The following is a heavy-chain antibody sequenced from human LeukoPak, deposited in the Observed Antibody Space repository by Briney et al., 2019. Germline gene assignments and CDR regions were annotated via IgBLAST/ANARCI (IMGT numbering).Heavy chain of an antibody. Sequence: AGGSLRLSCAASGSTFSSYAMTWVRQAPGKGLEWVLGISVSGGSTYYADSVKGRFTISRDNSKNTLYLQMNSLRAEDTAVYYCAKELRSDSSAYSYFDYWGQGTLVTVSS. CDR2: ISVSGGST. J-gene: IGHJ4*02. D-gene: IGHD3-22*01. CDR1: GSTFSSYA. V-gene: IGHV3-23*01. CDR3: AKELRSDSSAYSYFDY.